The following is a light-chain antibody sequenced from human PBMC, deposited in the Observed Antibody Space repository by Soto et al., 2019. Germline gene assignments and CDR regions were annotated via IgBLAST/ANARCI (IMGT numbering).Light chain of an antibody. CDR3: MQALQTPST. CDR1: QSLLQSNGYKY. J-gene: IGKJ5*01. V-gene: IGKV2-28*01. Sequence: DIVMTQSPLSLSVTPGESASISCRASQSLLQSNGYKYLDWYLQRPGQSPQLLIYLGSNRAHGAPDRFSGRGIGTDSTLNITSVEADDVGVYYCMQALQTPSTVGQGTRLESK. CDR2: LGS.